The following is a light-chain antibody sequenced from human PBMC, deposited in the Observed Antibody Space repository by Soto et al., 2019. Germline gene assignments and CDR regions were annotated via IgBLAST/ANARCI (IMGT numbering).Light chain of an antibody. V-gene: IGLV2-23*02. Sequence: QSALTQPAPVSGSPGQSITISCTGTSSDVGSYNLVSWYQQHPGKAPKLMIYEVSKRPSGVSNRFSGSKSGNTASLTISGLQAEDEADYYCCSYAGSSTHAVFGGGTQLTVL. CDR3: CSYAGSSTHAV. CDR2: EVS. J-gene: IGLJ7*01. CDR1: SSDVGSYNL.